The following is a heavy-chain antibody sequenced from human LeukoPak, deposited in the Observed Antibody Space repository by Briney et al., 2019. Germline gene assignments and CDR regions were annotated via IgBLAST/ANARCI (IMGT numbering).Heavy chain of an antibody. CDR2: FYYTGST. V-gene: IGHV4-39*07. CDR3: ARDPIIAVTNFDY. CDR1: DGSIISSHYY. D-gene: IGHD6-19*01. Sequence: SETLSLTCTVSDGSIISSHYYWGWIRQPPGKGLEWIGSFYYTGSTYYIPSLRSRVTISVDTSKNQFSLKLSSVTAADTAVYYCARDPIIAVTNFDYWGQGTLVTVSS. J-gene: IGHJ4*02.